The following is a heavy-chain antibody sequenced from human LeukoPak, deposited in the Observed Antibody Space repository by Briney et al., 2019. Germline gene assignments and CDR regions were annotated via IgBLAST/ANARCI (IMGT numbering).Heavy chain of an antibody. V-gene: IGHV3-48*01. Sequence: GGSLRLSCAASGFTFSSYSMNWVRQAPGKGLEWVSYISSSSSTIYYAVSVKGRFTISRDNAKNSLYLQMNSLRAEDTAVYYCARDRTPFFGVPNSFDYWGQGTLVTVSS. CDR2: ISSSSSTI. J-gene: IGHJ4*02. CDR1: GFTFSSYS. CDR3: ARDRTPFFGVPNSFDY. D-gene: IGHD3-3*01.